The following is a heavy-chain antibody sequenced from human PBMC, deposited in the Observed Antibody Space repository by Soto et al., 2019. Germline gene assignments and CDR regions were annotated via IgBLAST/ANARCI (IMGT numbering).Heavy chain of an antibody. J-gene: IGHJ4*02. V-gene: IGHV3-23*01. CDR3: AKDQSPLERPDYFAY. CDR2: ISGTGGST. CDR1: GFTFSTYA. Sequence: EVQLLESGGTLVQPGESLRLSCAASGFTFSTYAMSWVRQAPGKGLEWISSISGTGGSTHYADSVKGRFTISKDDSKSTLYLQMNSLRAEDTAVYYCAKDQSPLERPDYFAYWGQGTLVTVSS. D-gene: IGHD6-25*01.